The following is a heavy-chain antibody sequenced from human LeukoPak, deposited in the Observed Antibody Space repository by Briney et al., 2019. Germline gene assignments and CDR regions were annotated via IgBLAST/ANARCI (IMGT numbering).Heavy chain of an antibody. J-gene: IGHJ3*02. V-gene: IGHV4-4*07. CDR2: IYTSGST. D-gene: IGHD3-9*01. CDR3: ARDQWSGDILTSKNALGYAFDI. Sequence: TSETLSLTGTVSGGSISSYYWSWIRQPAGKGLEWIGRIYTSGSTNYNPSLKSRVTMSVDTSKNQFSLKLSSVTAADTAVYYCARDQWSGDILTSKNALGYAFDIWGQGTMVTVSS. CDR1: GGSISSYY.